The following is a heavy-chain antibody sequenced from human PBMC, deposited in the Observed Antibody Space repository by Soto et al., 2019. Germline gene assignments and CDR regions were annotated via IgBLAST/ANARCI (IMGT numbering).Heavy chain of an antibody. D-gene: IGHD4-17*01. Sequence: GGSLRLSCAASGFTFSGYVMHWVRQSPGKGLEWVAVISYDGSNKYYADSVKGRFTISRDNSKNTLYLQMNSLRAEDTAVYYCAKDGDYGDYYYGMDVWGQGTTVTVSS. CDR3: AKDGDYGDYYYGMDV. CDR2: ISYDGSNK. V-gene: IGHV3-30*18. CDR1: GFTFSGYV. J-gene: IGHJ6*02.